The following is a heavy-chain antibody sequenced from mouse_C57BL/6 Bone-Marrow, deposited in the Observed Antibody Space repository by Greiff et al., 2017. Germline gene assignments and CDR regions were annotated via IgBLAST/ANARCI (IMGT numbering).Heavy chain of an antibody. V-gene: IGHV1-74*01. CDR2: IHPSASDT. Sequence: QVQLKQPGAELVKPGASVKVSCKASGYTFTSYWMHWVKQRPGQGLEWIGRIHPSASDTNYNQKFQGKATLTVDKSSSTAYMQLSSLTSEDSAVYYCAIFSGVGCYYCDYWGQGTTLTVSS. CDR1: GYTFTSYW. CDR3: AIFSGVGCYYCDY. D-gene: IGHD1-1*01. J-gene: IGHJ2*01.